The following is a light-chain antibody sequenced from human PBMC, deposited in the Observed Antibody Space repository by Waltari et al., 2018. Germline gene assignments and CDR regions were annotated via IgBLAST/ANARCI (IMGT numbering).Light chain of an antibody. Sequence: QSVLTQPASVSGSPGQPITISCTGTNSDIGSYSYVSWYQQYPGKAPKLIIYDLTERPSGVSTRFSGSKSGNTASLTISGLRADDEADYFCSSYTGRGTVIFGRGTMVTVL. CDR1: NSDIGSYSY. CDR3: SSYTGRGTVI. J-gene: IGLJ2*01. V-gene: IGLV2-14*01. CDR2: DLT.